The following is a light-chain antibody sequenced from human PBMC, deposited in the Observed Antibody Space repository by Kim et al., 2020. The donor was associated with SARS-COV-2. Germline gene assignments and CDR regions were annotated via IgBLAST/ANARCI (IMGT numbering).Light chain of an antibody. V-gene: IGKV1-16*02. CDR2: AAS. CDR1: QAIGTY. CDR3: QQYKIYPWT. Sequence: AFVGDRVTTTCRASQAIGTYLAWFQQKPGRAPKSLIYAASNLHSGVPSKFSGNGSGADFTLTISSLQPEDFATYYCQQYKIYPWTFGRGTKVDIK. J-gene: IGKJ1*01.